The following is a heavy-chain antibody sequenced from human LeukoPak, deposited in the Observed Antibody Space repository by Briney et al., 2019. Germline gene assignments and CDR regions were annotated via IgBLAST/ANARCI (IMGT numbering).Heavy chain of an antibody. CDR1: GFTFANCA. V-gene: IGHV3-23*01. Sequence: GGSLRLSCAASGFTFANCAMSWVRQAPGMGLEWVSAISGSGVGTNYADSAKGRFTISRDNSKNTLYLQMNSLRAEDIAVYYCAKNGRDDHDKYFFDFWGQGTLVSVSS. CDR2: ISGSGVGT. CDR3: AKNGRDDHDKYFFDF. D-gene: IGHD3-9*01. J-gene: IGHJ4*02.